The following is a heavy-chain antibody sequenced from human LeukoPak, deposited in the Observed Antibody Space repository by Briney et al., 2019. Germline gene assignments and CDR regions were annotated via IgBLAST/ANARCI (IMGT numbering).Heavy chain of an antibody. CDR2: INPNSGGT. V-gene: IGHV1-2*02. J-gene: IGHJ4*02. CDR3: AKDRGIAARKFLDY. D-gene: IGHD6-6*01. CDR1: GYTFTGYC. Sequence: ASVKVSCKASGYTFTGYCMHWVRQTPGQGLEWMGWINPNSGGTNYAQNFQGRVTMTSDTSISTAYMELGSLRSDDSAVYYCAKDRGIAARKFLDYWGQGTLVTVSS.